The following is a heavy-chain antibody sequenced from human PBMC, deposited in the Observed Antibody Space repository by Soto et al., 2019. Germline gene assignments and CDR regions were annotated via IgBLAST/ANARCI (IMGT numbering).Heavy chain of an antibody. CDR1: GGTFSSYA. V-gene: IGHV1-69*12. J-gene: IGHJ5*02. D-gene: IGHD3-3*01. CDR2: IIPIFGTA. CDR3: ARGYTIFGVVIQNWFDP. Sequence: QVQLVQSGAEVKKPGSSVKVSCKASGGTFSSYAISWVRQAPGQGLEWMGGIIPIFGTANYAQKFQGRVTITADESTSTAYMELISLRSEDTAVYYCARGYTIFGVVIQNWFDPWGQGTLVTVSS.